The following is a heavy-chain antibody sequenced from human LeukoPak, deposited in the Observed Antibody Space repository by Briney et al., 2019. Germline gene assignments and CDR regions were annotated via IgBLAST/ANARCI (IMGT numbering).Heavy chain of an antibody. J-gene: IGHJ4*02. Sequence: PSETLSLTCTVSGDSISSGGYYWSWIRQHPGKGLEWIGYIYYSGSTYYNPSLKSRVTISVDTSKNQFSLKLSSVTAADTAVYYCARAMVRGVIDYWGQGTLVTVSS. D-gene: IGHD3-10*01. CDR2: IYYSGST. CDR1: GDSISSGGYY. CDR3: ARAMVRGVIDY. V-gene: IGHV4-31*03.